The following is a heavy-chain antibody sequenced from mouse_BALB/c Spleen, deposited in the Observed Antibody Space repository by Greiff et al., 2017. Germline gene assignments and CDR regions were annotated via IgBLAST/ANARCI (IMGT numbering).Heavy chain of an antibody. Sequence: QVQLQQSGAELVKPGASVKLSCTASGFNIKDTYMHWVKQRPGQGLEWIGWIYPGDGSTKYNEKFKGKATLTADKSSSTAYMQLSSLTSENSAVYFCARSRYGNLPYAMDYWGQGTSVTVSS. CDR2: IYPGDGST. V-gene: IGHV1S56*01. J-gene: IGHJ4*01. CDR3: ARSRYGNLPYAMDY. D-gene: IGHD2-10*02. CDR1: GFNIKDTY.